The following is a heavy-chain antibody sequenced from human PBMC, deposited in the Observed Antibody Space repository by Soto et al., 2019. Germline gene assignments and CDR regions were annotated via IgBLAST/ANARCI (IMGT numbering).Heavy chain of an antibody. V-gene: IGHV1-8*01. CDR2: MNPNSGNT. Sequence: GASVKVSFKASGYTFTSYDINWLRQATGQGLEWMGWMNPNSGNTGYAQKFQGRVTMTRNTSISTAYMELSSLRSEDTAVYYCARRSRGQLWSYWGQGTLVTVSS. CDR1: GYTFTSYD. J-gene: IGHJ4*02. CDR3: ARRSRGQLWSY. D-gene: IGHD5-18*01.